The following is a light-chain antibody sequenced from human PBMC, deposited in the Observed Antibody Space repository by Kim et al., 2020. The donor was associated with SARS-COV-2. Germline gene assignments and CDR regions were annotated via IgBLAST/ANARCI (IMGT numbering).Light chain of an antibody. CDR1: QSVSSN. CDR2: GAS. Sequence: VSTGERATLSCRASQSVSSNLAWYQQKPGQAPRLLIYGASTGATGIPARFSGSGSGTEFTLTISSLQSEDFAVYYCQQYNNWPLTFGGGTKVDIK. V-gene: IGKV3-15*01. J-gene: IGKJ4*01. CDR3: QQYNNWPLT.